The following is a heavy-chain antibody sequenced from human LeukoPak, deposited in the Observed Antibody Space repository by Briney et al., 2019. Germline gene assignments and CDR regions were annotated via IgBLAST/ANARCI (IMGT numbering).Heavy chain of an antibody. V-gene: IGHV1-69*05. D-gene: IGHD1-1*01. J-gene: IGHJ4*02. CDR2: IIPIFGTA. CDR1: GGTFSSYA. Sequence: SVKVSCKASGGTFSSYAISWVRQAPGQGLEWMGRIIPIFGTANYAQKFQGRVTITTDESTSTAYMELSSPRSEDTAVYYCTSGAAGNEGREELFDYWGQGTLVTVSS. CDR3: TSGAAGNEGREELFDY.